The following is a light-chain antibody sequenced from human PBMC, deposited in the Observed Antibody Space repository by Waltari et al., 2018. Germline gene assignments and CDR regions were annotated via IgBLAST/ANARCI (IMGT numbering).Light chain of an antibody. Sequence: SYELTQPPSVSVSPGQTASITCPGDNLGDKYACWYQQKPGQSPVLVIYQDNKRPSGIPERFSGSKSGNTATLTISGAQALDEADYYCQAWDNTTPVFGTGTKVTVL. V-gene: IGLV3-1*01. J-gene: IGLJ1*01. CDR1: NLGDKY. CDR2: QDN. CDR3: QAWDNTTPV.